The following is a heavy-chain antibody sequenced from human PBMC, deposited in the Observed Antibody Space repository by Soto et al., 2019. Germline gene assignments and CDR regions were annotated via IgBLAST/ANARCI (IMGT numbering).Heavy chain of an antibody. Sequence: PSETLSLTCAVYGGSFSGYYWSWIRQPPGKGLEWIGEINHSGSTNYNPSLKSRVTISVDTSKNQFSLKLSAVTAADTAVYYCARAFIVVIPTSRGYGMDVWGQGTTVTVSS. J-gene: IGHJ6*02. CDR3: ARAFIVVIPTSRGYGMDV. V-gene: IGHV4-34*01. CDR1: GGSFSGYY. D-gene: IGHD3-22*01. CDR2: INHSGST.